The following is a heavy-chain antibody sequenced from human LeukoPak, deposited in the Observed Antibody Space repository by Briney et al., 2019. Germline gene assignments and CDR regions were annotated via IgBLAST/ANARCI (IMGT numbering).Heavy chain of an antibody. CDR3: ARVRPMYSSSWSNWFDP. J-gene: IGHJ5*02. CDR1: GGSISSSSYY. V-gene: IGHV4-39*07. CDR2: IDYSGST. Sequence: SETLSLTCTVSGGSISSSSYYWGWIRQPPGKGLEWIGSIDYSGSTNYNPSLKSRVTISVDTSKNQFSLKLSSVTAADTAVYYCARVRPMYSSSWSNWFDPWGQGTLVTVSS. D-gene: IGHD6-13*01.